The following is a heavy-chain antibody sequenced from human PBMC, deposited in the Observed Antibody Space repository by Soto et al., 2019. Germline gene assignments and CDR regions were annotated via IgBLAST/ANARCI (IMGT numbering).Heavy chain of an antibody. D-gene: IGHD6-13*01. Sequence: SETRSVRWSGSGGLMRRCDWSWIRQPPGKGLEWIGYLYYSGSTNYNPSLKSRVTISVDTSKNQFSLKLSSVTAADTAVYYCARVSLVFNLRYSRSLDVWGKGTTVTVS. J-gene: IGHJ6*03. CDR3: ARVSLVFNLRYSRSLDV. V-gene: IGHV4-59*01. CDR2: LYYSGST. CDR1: GGLMRRCD.